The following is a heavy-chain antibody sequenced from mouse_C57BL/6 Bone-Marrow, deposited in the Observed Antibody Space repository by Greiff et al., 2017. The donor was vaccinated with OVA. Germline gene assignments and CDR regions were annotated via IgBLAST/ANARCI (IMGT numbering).Heavy chain of an antibody. D-gene: IGHD2-4*01. J-gene: IGHJ2*01. CDR3: AREGWITTCFDY. CDR2: IDPSDSYT. CDR1: GYTFTSYW. Sequence: VQLQQPGAELVMPGASVKLSCKASGYTFTSYWMHWVKQRPGQGLEWIGEIDPSDSYTNYNQKFKGKSTLTVDKSSSTAYMQLSSLTSEDSAVYYGAREGWITTCFDYWGQGTTLTVSS. V-gene: IGHV1-69*01.